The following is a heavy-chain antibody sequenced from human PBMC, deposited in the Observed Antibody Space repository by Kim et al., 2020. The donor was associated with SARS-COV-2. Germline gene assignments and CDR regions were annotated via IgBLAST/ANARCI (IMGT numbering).Heavy chain of an antibody. Sequence: DSVKGRFTISRDNSKNTLYLQMNSLRAEDTAVYYCAKKVYGDYTSYGMDVWGQGTTVTVSS. CDR3: AKKVYGDYTSYGMDV. D-gene: IGHD4-17*01. J-gene: IGHJ6*02. V-gene: IGHV3-23*01.